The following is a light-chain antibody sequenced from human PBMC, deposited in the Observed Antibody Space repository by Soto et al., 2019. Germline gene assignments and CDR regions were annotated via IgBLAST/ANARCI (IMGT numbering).Light chain of an antibody. Sequence: DIQMTQSPSTLSASVGDRVTITCRASQSISSWLAWYQQKPGKAPKLLIYKASSLESGVPSRFSGSGSGTEFTLTISSLQPDDFATYYCQQYNSSTTCGHGTRLEIK. CDR1: QSISSW. J-gene: IGKJ5*01. V-gene: IGKV1-5*03. CDR3: QQYNSSTT. CDR2: KAS.